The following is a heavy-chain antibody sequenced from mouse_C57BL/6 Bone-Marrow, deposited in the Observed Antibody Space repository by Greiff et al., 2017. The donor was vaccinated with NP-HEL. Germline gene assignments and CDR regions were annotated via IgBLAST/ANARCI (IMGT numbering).Heavy chain of an antibody. CDR3: ARGIHFDY. CDR2: IDPSDSYT. V-gene: IGHV1-50*01. Sequence: QVQLQQPGAELVKPGASVKLSCKASGYTFTSYWMQWVKQRPGQGLEWIGEIDPSDSYTNYNQKFKGKATLHVDPSSSTAYMQLSSLTSEDSAVYYCARGIHFDYWGQGTTLTVSS. CDR1: GYTFTSYW. J-gene: IGHJ2*01.